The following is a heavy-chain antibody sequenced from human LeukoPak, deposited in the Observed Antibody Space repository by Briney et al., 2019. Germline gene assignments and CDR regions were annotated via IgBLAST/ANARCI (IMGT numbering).Heavy chain of an antibody. D-gene: IGHD3-22*01. J-gene: IGHJ3*02. CDR1: GGSISTYY. CDR3: ARDNYHDNSGHDAFDI. V-gene: IGHV4-59*01. Sequence: SETLSLTCTVSGGSISTYYWNWIRQPPEKGLEWIGYIYYSGSTNYNPSLKSRVTISVDTSKNQFSPKLTSVTAADTAVYYCARDNYHDNSGHDAFDIWGQGTMVTVSS. CDR2: IYYSGST.